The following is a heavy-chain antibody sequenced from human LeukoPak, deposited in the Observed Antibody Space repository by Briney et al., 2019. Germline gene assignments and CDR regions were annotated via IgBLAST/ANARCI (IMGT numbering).Heavy chain of an antibody. J-gene: IGHJ4*02. V-gene: IGHV3-7*01. CDR1: GFSFSTYS. Sequence: GGSLRLSCAGSGFSFSTYSMNWVRQAPGKGLEFVANINQDESVKNYVESVKGRFTISRDNAENSLHLQMNSLRAEDTAVYYCARDPGSSAFDYWGQGTLVTVSS. CDR3: ARDPGSSAFDY. D-gene: IGHD5/OR15-5a*01. CDR2: INQDESVK.